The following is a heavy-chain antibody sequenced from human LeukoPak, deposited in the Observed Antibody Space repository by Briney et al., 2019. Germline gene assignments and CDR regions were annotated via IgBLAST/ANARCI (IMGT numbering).Heavy chain of an antibody. V-gene: IGHV3-43*01. D-gene: IGHD3-16*01. J-gene: IGHJ4*02. CDR3: VKDLSYETSGSVFDY. CDR2: ISWDGTT. CDR1: GFTFEDYT. Sequence: PGGSLRLSCAASGFTFEDYTMHWVRQAPGKTLEWVSLISWDGTTYYTDSVKGRFTISGDNSKNSLYLQMDTLRSEDTASYFCVKDLSYETSGSVFDYWGQGTLVTVSS.